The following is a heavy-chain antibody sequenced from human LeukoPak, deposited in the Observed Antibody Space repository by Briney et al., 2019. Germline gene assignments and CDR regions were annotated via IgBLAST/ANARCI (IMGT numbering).Heavy chain of an antibody. CDR2: IKSKSDGGAA. V-gene: IGHV3-15*01. J-gene: IGHJ4*02. Sequence: PGGSLRLSCAGSGITCSNVWMSWVPQVPGQGLVWVGRIKSKSDGGAAEFTAPVRGRLTISRDDAKNTLYLQMNSLKTEDTAVYYCTTEWIQLFDFWGQGTLVTVSS. D-gene: IGHD5-18*01. CDR1: GITCSNVW. CDR3: TTEWIQLFDF.